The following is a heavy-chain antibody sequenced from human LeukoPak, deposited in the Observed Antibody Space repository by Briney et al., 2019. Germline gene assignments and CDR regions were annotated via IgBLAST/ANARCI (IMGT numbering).Heavy chain of an antibody. V-gene: IGHV1-2*02. D-gene: IGHD4-23*01. J-gene: IGHJ4*02. Sequence: ASVKVSCKASGYSFIDYYIHWVRQAPGQGLEWMGWINPNSGDTNFAQHFLGRVTMTRDTSISTAYMELSRLTSDDTAVYFCARGSPIAYGGIDYWGQGTLVTVSS. CDR2: INPNSGDT. CDR1: GYSFIDYY. CDR3: ARGSPIAYGGIDY.